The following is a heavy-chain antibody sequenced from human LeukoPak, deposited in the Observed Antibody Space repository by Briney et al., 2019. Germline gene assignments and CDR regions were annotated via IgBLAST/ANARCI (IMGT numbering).Heavy chain of an antibody. V-gene: IGHV1-18*04. CDR3: ARGGPDAYCSSTSCYSSMDV. J-gene: IGHJ6*03. CDR2: ISAYNGNT. CDR1: GYTFTGYY. Sequence: ASVKVSCKASGYTFTGYYMHWVRQAPGQGLEWMGWISAYNGNTNYAQKLQGRVTMTTDTSTSTAYMELRSLRSDDTAVYYCARGGPDAYCSSTSCYSSMDVWGKGTTVTVSS. D-gene: IGHD2-2*01.